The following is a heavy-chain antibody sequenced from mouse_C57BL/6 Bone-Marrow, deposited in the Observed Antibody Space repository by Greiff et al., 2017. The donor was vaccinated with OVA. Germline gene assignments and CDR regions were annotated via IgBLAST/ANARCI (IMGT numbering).Heavy chain of an antibody. CDR2: ISSGGDYI. Sequence: EVKVVESGAVLVKPGGSLKLSCAASGFPFSSYALSWVRQTPEKRLEWVASISSGGDYIYYADTVKGRFTISRDNARNRLYLQLSSLQSEETAMYYCTRYDYDVWFAYWGQGTLVTVSA. V-gene: IGHV5-9-1*02. J-gene: IGHJ3*01. CDR1: GFPFSSYA. CDR3: TRYDYDVWFAY. D-gene: IGHD2-4*01.